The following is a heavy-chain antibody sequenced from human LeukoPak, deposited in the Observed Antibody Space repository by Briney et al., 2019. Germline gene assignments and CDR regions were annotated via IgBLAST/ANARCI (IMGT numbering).Heavy chain of an antibody. CDR3: GRGFSIVPAGIPDY. Sequence: GGSLRLSCAASGFTFGSYWMHWVRQAPGKGLVWVSRINTDGGSTTYADSVKGRFTISRDNAKNTLYLQMNSLRAEDTAVYYCGRGFSIVPAGIPDYWGLGTLVTVSS. CDR2: INTDGGST. J-gene: IGHJ4*02. D-gene: IGHD2-2*02. V-gene: IGHV3-74*01. CDR1: GFTFGSYW.